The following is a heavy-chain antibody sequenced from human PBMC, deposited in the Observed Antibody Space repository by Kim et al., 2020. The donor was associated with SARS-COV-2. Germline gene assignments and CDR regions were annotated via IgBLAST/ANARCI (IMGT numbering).Heavy chain of an antibody. D-gene: IGHD6-25*01. J-gene: IGHJ3*01. V-gene: IGHV4-59*11. CDR2: FYNSGNT. Sequence: SETLSLTCSVSGGSISSHYWSWIRQPPEKGLEWIGHFYNSGNTTYNASLKSRVTISVDTSKSQFSLHLTSVTAADTAVYYCARGSDYPPPHNAFNSWGPGTMVVVSS. CDR3: ARGSDYPPPHNAFNS. CDR1: GGSISSHY.